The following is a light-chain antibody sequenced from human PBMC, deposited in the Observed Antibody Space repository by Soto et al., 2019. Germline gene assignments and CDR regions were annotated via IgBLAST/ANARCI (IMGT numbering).Light chain of an antibody. CDR1: QSNVGNNA. J-gene: IGLJ2*01. Sequence: QSVLTQPPSVSGAPRQRVTISCSGSQSNVGNNAVNWYQQLPGKAPKLLIYYDDLLSSGVSDRFSGSKSGPSASLAISGLQSEDEADYYCSVWADRRNGPVFGGGTKLTVL. V-gene: IGLV1-36*01. CDR3: SVWADRRNGPV. CDR2: YDD.